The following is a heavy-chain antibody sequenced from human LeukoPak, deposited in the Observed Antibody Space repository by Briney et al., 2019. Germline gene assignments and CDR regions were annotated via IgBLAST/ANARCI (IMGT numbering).Heavy chain of an antibody. CDR2: IYYSGST. CDR3: AREYSSGWGYFDY. J-gene: IGHJ4*02. D-gene: IGHD6-19*01. CDR1: GGSISSYY. V-gene: IGHV4-59*01. Sequence: SETLSLTCTVSGGSISSYYWSWIRQPPGKGLEWIGYIYYSGSTNYNPSFKSRVTISVDTSKNQFSLKLSSVTAADTAVYYCAREYSSGWGYFDYWGQGTLVTVSS.